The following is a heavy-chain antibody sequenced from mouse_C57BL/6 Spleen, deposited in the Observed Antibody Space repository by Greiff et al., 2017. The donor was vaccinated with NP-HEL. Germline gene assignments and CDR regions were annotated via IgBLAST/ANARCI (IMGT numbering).Heavy chain of an antibody. Sequence: VQLQQPGAELVRPGSSVKLSCKASGYTFTSYWMHWVKQRPIQGLEWIGNIDPSDSDTHYNQKFKDKATLTVDKSSSTAYMQLSSLTSEDSAVYYCARGADGNLFAYWGQGTLVTVSA. D-gene: IGHD2-1*01. V-gene: IGHV1-52*01. CDR2: IDPSDSDT. J-gene: IGHJ3*01. CDR1: GYTFTSYW. CDR3: ARGADGNLFAY.